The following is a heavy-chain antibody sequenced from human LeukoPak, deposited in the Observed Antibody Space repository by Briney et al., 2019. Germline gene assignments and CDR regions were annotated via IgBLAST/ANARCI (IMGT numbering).Heavy chain of an antibody. CDR2: IYPGDSDI. V-gene: IGHV5-51*01. Sequence: GESLKISCKGSGFSFTSYWIAWVRQMPGKGLEWMGIIYPGDSDIRYSPSFRGPVTLSADKSISTADLQSGSPKASDTAAYYCAGLAWGSYYNYYSDIDFWGQGTLVTVSS. J-gene: IGHJ4*02. D-gene: IGHD3-10*01. CDR3: AGLAWGSYYNYYSDIDF. CDR1: GFSFTSYW.